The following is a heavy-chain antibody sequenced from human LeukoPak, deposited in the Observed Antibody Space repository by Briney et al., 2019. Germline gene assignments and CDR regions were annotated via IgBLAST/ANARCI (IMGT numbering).Heavy chain of an antibody. D-gene: IGHD6-13*01. V-gene: IGHV1-46*01. J-gene: IGHJ3*02. Sequence: ASVKVSCKASGYTFTSYYMHWVRQAPGQGLEWMGIIDPSGGSTSYAQKFQGRVTMTRDTSTSTVYMELSSLRSEDTAVYYCARSYIAAAGTSGAFDIWGQGTMVTVSS. CDR3: ARSYIAAAGTSGAFDI. CDR2: IDPSGGST. CDR1: GYTFTSYY.